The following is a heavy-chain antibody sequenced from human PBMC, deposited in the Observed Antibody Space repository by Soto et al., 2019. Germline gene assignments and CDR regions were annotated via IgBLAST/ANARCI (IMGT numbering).Heavy chain of an antibody. CDR1: GFSLSTDEVG. V-gene: IGHV2-5*02. Sequence: QITLKESGPTLVKLTQTLTLTCTFSGFSLSTDEVGVGWIRHPPGKALEWLELVYWDDDKRYSPSLKSRLTINKDTSKNQVDLTMTNMDPVDTHTYFCVHRQYNRGGTDAVDIWGQGTMVIVSS. CDR3: VHRQYNRGGTDAVDI. J-gene: IGHJ3*02. CDR2: VYWDDDK. D-gene: IGHD2-15*01.